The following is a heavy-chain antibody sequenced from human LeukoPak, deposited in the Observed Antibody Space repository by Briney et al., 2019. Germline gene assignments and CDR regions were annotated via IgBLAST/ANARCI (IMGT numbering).Heavy chain of an antibody. D-gene: IGHD3-22*01. CDR2: IYSNGIT. CDR3: ARRAYYDTSGYSPASGYFDL. CDR1: GGSIFGHY. J-gene: IGHJ2*01. Sequence: SETPSLTCTASGGSIFGHYFNWIRQAPGKGLEWIGYIYSNGITSYNPSLRSRGTMSIAASRSQFSLRLTSVTAADTAIYYCARRAYYDTSGYSPASGYFDLWGRGTLVTVSS. V-gene: IGHV4-4*08.